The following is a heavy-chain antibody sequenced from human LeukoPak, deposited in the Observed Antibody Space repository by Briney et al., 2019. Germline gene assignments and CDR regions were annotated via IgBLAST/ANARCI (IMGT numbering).Heavy chain of an antibody. CDR3: ARRPIPVLRYFDWFRNWFDP. CDR1: GGSITSSSYY. J-gene: IGHJ5*02. V-gene: IGHV4-39*07. CDR2: VYYSGST. D-gene: IGHD3-9*01. Sequence: PSETLSLTCTVSGGSITSSSYYWGWIRQPPGKGLEWIGSVYYSGSTYYNPSLKSRVTISVDTSKNQFSLKLSSVTAADTAVYYCARRPIPVLRYFDWFRNWFDPWGQGTLVTVSS.